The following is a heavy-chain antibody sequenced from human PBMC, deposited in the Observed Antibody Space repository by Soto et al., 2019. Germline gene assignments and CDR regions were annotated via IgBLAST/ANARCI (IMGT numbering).Heavy chain of an antibody. CDR3: ARDPIGDFWSGYQPPGYYYGMDV. CDR2: ISSSSSYI. Sequence: GGSLRLSCAASGFTFSSYSMNWVRQAPGKGLEWVSSISSSSSYIYYADSVKGRFTISRDNAKNSLYLQMNSLRAEDTAVYYCARDPIGDFWSGYQPPGYYYGMDVWGQGTTVNVSS. CDR1: GFTFSSYS. D-gene: IGHD3-3*01. V-gene: IGHV3-21*01. J-gene: IGHJ6*02.